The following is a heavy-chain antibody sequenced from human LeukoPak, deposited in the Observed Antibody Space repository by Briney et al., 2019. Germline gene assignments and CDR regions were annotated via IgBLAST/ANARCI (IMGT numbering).Heavy chain of an antibody. D-gene: IGHD6-13*01. CDR2: IYSGVST. Sequence: GESLRLSCAASGFSFSDYAMTYSMNWVRQAPGKGLEWVSVIYSGVSTYYADSVKGRFTISRDNSKNTLYLQMNSLRAEDTAVYYCARGIAAVNWGQGTLVTVSS. CDR1: GFSFSDYAMTYS. CDR3: ARGIAAVN. J-gene: IGHJ4*02. V-gene: IGHV3-53*01.